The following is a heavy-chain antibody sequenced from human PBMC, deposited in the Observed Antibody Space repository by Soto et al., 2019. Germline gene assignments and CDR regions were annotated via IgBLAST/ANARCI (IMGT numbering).Heavy chain of an antibody. D-gene: IGHD3-10*01. V-gene: IGHV3-7*01. Sequence: EVQLVESGGGLVQSGGSLRLSCAASGFTFSNYWMTWVRQAPGKGLEWVANIKQDASEKYYVDSVKGRFTISRDNAENSLYLQMNRLRAEDTAVYYCLRVEGGYYGSGTFGFDYWGQGTLVTVSS. CDR1: GFTFSNYW. CDR3: LRVEGGYYGSGTFGFDY. CDR2: IKQDASEK. J-gene: IGHJ4*02.